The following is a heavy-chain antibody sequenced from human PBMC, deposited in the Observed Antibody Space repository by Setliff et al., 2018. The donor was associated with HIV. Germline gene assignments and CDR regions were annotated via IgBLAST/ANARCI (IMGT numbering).Heavy chain of an antibody. CDR2: INPDSRGT. CDR1: GYAFTDYS. Sequence: GASVKVSCKTSGYAFTDYSIHWVRQAPGQGLEWVGRINPDSRGTNYAQTFQGRVTLTRDTSISTAHMELTRLTADDTAVYYCVLPGYYESSGYAVDHWGQGTLVTVSS. D-gene: IGHD3-22*01. CDR3: VLPGYYESSGYAVDH. J-gene: IGHJ4*02. V-gene: IGHV1-2*06.